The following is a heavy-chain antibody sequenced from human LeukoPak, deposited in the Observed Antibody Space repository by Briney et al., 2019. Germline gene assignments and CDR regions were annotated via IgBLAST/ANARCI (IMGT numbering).Heavy chain of an antibody. J-gene: IGHJ4*02. CDR2: IRWDGGST. Sequence: GGSLRLSCAASGFTFDDYTMHWVRQAPGKGLEWVSLIRWDGGSTYYADSVKGRFTISRDNSKNSLYLQMNSLRTEDTALYYCAKGFGGSEIEYYFDYWGQGTLVTVSS. V-gene: IGHV3-43*01. D-gene: IGHD3-10*01. CDR3: AKGFGGSEIEYYFDY. CDR1: GFTFDDYT.